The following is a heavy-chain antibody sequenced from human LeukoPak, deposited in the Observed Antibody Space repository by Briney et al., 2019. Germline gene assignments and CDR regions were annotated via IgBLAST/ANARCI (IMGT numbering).Heavy chain of an antibody. D-gene: IGHD3-22*01. CDR1: GYTFTSYG. CDR2: ISAYNGNT. J-gene: IGHJ6*02. V-gene: IGHV1-18*01. CDR3: ARTNDYYDSSGYDHPYYYYGMDV. Sequence: ASVKVSCKASGYTFTSYGISWVRQAPGQGLEWMGWISAYNGNTNYAQKLQGRVTMTTDTSTSTAYMELRSLRSDDTAVYYCARTNDYYDSSGYDHPYYYYGMDVWGQGTTVTVSS.